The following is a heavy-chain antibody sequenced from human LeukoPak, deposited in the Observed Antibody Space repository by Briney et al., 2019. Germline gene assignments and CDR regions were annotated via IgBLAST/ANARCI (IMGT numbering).Heavy chain of an antibody. Sequence: GGSLRLSCAASGFTFSSYGMHWVRQAPGKGLEWVAFIRYDGSNKYYADSVKGRFTISRDNSKNTLYLQMNSLRAEDTAVYYCARDYYYGSGSYYNPLYFDYWGQGTLVTVSS. CDR1: GFTFSSYG. V-gene: IGHV3-30*02. J-gene: IGHJ4*02. D-gene: IGHD3-10*01. CDR3: ARDYYYGSGSYYNPLYFDY. CDR2: IRYDGSNK.